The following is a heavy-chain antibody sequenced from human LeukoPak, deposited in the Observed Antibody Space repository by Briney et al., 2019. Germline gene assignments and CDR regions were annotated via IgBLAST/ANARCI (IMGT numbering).Heavy chain of an antibody. CDR1: GYTFTGYY. D-gene: IGHD2-21*01. CDR2: INPNSGGT. J-gene: IGHJ4*02. V-gene: IGHV1-2*02. Sequence: ASVKVSCKASGYTFTGYYMHWVRQAPGQGLEWMGWINPNSGGTNYAQKFQGRVTMTTDTSTSTAYMELRSLRSDDTAVYYCARDILRTYSANFDYWGQGTLVTVSS. CDR3: ARDILRTYSANFDY.